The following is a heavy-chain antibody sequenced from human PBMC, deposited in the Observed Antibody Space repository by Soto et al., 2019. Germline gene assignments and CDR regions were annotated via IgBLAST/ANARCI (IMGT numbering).Heavy chain of an antibody. V-gene: IGHV1-69*06. CDR1: GGTFSSYA. Sequence: SVKVSCKASGGTFSSYAISWVRQAPGQGLEWMGGIIPIFGTANYAQKFQGRVTITADKSTSTAYMELSSLRSEDTAVYYCASPDQYSGYASYYYYYGMDVWGQGTTVTVSS. CDR3: ASPDQYSGYASYYYYYGMDV. D-gene: IGHD5-12*01. CDR2: IIPIFGTA. J-gene: IGHJ6*02.